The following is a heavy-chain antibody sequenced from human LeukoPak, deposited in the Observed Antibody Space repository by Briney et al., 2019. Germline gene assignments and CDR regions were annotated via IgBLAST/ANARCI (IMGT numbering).Heavy chain of an antibody. CDR3: ARQSKSVWGSYRYRSYFDY. V-gene: IGHV4-38-2*02. CDR2: IYHSGST. Sequence: SETLSLTCTVSGYSISSGYYWGWIRQPPGKGLEWIENIYHSGSTYYNPSLKSRVTISVDTSKNQFSLKLSSVTAADTAVYYCARQSKSVWGSYRYRSYFDYWGQGTLVTVSS. CDR1: GYSISSGYY. J-gene: IGHJ4*02. D-gene: IGHD3-16*02.